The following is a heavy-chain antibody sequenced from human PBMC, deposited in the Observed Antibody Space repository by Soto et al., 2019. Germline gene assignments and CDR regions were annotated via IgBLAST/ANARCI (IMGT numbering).Heavy chain of an antibody. V-gene: IGHV1-69*01. CDR3: ARDGGRHSGGIDY. CDR1: GGTFSSYS. D-gene: IGHD1-26*01. Sequence: QVQLVQSGAEVKKPGSSVKVSCKASGGTFSSYSINWVRQAPGKGLEWMGEIIPIFGTANYAQKIQGRVTITADDSRSTADMELSRLRSEDTAVYYCARDGGRHSGGIDYWGQGTLVTVSS. J-gene: IGHJ4*02. CDR2: IIPIFGTA.